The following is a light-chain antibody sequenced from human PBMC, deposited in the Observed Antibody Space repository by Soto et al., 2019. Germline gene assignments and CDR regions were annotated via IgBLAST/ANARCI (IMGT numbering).Light chain of an antibody. V-gene: IGKV1-9*01. CDR1: QGIRDF. J-gene: IGKJ4*01. Sequence: DIQLTQSPSFLSASVRDRVTITCRARQGIRDFLAWYQQKPGQPPKLLIYAASTLQTGVPTRFSGIASGTEFTLIISNLQPADFATYYCQQFNVYPLTFGGGTKVEIK. CDR2: AAS. CDR3: QQFNVYPLT.